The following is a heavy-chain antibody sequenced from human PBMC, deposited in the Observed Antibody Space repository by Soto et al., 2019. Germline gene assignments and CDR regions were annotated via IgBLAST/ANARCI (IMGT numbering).Heavy chain of an antibody. V-gene: IGHV3-9*01. CDR3: VKDIHEQWLVSHFEY. CDR1: GFTFESYA. CDR2: ISWNSGSI. Sequence: EVQLVESGGGSVQPGRSLRLSCVASGFTFESYAMHWVRQGPGKGLEWVSGISWNSGSIGYEDSVKGRFTISRDNAQKSLYLEMNSLRVEDTAFYYCVKDIHEQWLVSHFEYWGQGALVTVSS. D-gene: IGHD6-19*01. J-gene: IGHJ4*02.